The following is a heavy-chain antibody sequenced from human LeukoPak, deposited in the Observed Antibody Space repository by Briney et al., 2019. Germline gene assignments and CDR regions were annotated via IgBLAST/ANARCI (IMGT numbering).Heavy chain of an antibody. CDR1: GYTFTGYY. CDR3: ARGRGAAAGANWFDP. CDR2: INPNSGGT. V-gene: IGHV1-2*02. J-gene: IGHJ5*02. Sequence: ASVKVSCKASGYTFTGYYMHWVRQASGQGLEWMGWINPNSGGTNYAQKFQGRVTMTRDTSISTAYMELSRLRSDDTAVYYCARGRGAAAGANWFDPWGQGTLVTVSS. D-gene: IGHD6-13*01.